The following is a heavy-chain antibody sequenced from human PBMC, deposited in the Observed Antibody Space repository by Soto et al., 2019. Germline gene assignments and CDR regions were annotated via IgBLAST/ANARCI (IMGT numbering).Heavy chain of an antibody. CDR3: ARPHYDSAGPKVDAFDV. D-gene: IGHD3-10*01. V-gene: IGHV3-23*01. CDR1: GFTFSSVA. CDR2: IGSSRVSRDNT. J-gene: IGHJ3*01. Sequence: GGSLRLSCAASGFTFSSVAMSWVRLAPGKGLEWVSSIGSSRVSRDNTYYADSVKGRFTVSRDDAKNTLYLQMNSLRAEDTAVYYCARPHYDSAGPKVDAFDVWGQGTMVTVSS.